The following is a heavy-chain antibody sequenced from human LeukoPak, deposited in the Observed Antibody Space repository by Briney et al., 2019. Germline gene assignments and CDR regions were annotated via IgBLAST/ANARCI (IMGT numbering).Heavy chain of an antibody. CDR1: GGSFSGYY. V-gene: IGHV4-34*01. D-gene: IGHD1-26*01. Sequence: SETLSLTCAVYGGSFSGYYWSWIRQPPGKGLEWIGEINHSGSTNYNPSLKSRVTISVDTSKNQFSLKLSSVTAADTAVYYCARGGVGAKAVQHWGQGTLVTVSP. CDR2: INHSGST. CDR3: ARGGVGAKAVQH. J-gene: IGHJ1*01.